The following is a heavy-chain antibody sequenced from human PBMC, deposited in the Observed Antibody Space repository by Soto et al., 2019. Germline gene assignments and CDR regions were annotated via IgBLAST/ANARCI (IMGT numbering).Heavy chain of an antibody. V-gene: IGHV3-48*02. CDR1: GFTFSDFG. D-gene: IGHD1-26*01. CDR3: ARVSTTREDDY. J-gene: IGHJ4*02. Sequence: ESGGGLVQPGGSLRLSCVVSGFTFSDFGVNWVRQAPGKGLEWISYISSGSDTIYYADSVKGRFTISRDDAKNSLFLQMNSLRDEDTAVYFSARVSTTREDDYWGRGTLVTVSS. CDR2: ISSGSDTI.